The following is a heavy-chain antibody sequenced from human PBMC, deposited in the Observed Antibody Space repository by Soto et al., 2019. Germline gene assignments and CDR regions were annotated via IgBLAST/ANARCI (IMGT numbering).Heavy chain of an antibody. CDR2: INSDGSST. J-gene: IGHJ3*02. Sequence: HPGGSLRLSCAASGFTFSSYWMHWVRQAPGKGLVWVSRINSDGSSTSYADSVKGRFTISRDNAKNTLYLQMNSLRAEDTAVYYCAREEVMYYYDSSGPAVFDIWGQGTMVTVSS. CDR1: GFTFSSYW. V-gene: IGHV3-74*01. D-gene: IGHD3-22*01. CDR3: AREEVMYYYDSSGPAVFDI.